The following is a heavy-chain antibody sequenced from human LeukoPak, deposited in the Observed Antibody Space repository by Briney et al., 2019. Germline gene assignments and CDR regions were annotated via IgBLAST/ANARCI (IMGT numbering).Heavy chain of an antibody. D-gene: IGHD1-26*01. CDR2: ISGRDTTT. CDR3: AKMYGGTYIGN. V-gene: IGHV3-48*03. J-gene: IGHJ4*02. Sequence: GGSLRLSCVASGFPFSIHEMNWVRQAPGKGLEWISYISGRDTTTYYADSVKGRFTISRDNAKNSLYLQMDSLRAEDTAVYYCAKMYGGTYIGNWGQGTLVTVSA. CDR1: GFPFSIHE.